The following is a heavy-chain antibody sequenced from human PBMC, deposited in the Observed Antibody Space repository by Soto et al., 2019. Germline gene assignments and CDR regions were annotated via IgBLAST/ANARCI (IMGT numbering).Heavy chain of an antibody. CDR2: IYYSGST. J-gene: IGHJ4*02. Sequence: QVQLQESGPGLVKPSETLSLTCTVSGGSISSYYWSWIRQPPGKGLEWIGYIYYSGSTNYNPSLKCLVTISVDTSKNQFSLKLSSVTAADTAVYYCAKSTWGVGDCSGGSCPPAYWGQGTLVTVSS. CDR3: AKSTWGVGDCSGGSCPPAY. CDR1: GGSISSYY. D-gene: IGHD2-15*01. V-gene: IGHV4-59*08.